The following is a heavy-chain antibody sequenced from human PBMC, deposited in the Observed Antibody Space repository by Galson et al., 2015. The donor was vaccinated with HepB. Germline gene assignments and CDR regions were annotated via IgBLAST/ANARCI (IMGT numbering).Heavy chain of an antibody. J-gene: IGHJ4*02. CDR1: GFTFNSYS. D-gene: IGHD3-16*01. Sequence: SLRLSCAASGFTFNSYSMNWVRQAPGKGLEWVSYISSSSSTIYYADSVKGRFIISRDNNKNSHYLQMNSLRVEDTALYFCAKDLGLGRGGLDSWGPGTLVTVSS. CDR3: AKDLGLGRGGLDS. CDR2: ISSSSSTI. V-gene: IGHV3-48*04.